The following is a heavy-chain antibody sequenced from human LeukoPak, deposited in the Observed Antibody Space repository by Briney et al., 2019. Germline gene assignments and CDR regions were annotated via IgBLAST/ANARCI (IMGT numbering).Heavy chain of an antibody. CDR2: INSDGSAT. CDR1: GFTFGSPW. V-gene: IGHV3-74*01. D-gene: IGHD3-16*02. J-gene: IGHJ4*02. CDR3: ARGTAGYHSSYFDY. Sequence: PGGSLRLSCEASGFTFGSPWMHWFRQAPGKGLVWVSRINSDGSATAYADSVKGRFTISRDNAENTLYLQMNSLRAEDTAVYYCARGTAGYHSSYFDYWGQGTLVTVSS.